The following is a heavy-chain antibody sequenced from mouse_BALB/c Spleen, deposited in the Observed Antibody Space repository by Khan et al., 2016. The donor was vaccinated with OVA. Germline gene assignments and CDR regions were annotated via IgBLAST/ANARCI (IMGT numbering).Heavy chain of an antibody. CDR3: ARDRSDY. CDR1: GYTFTSYW. V-gene: IGHV1-7*01. CDR2: INPTSGYT. Sequence: QIQLVQSGAELAKPGASVKMSCTASGYTFTSYWMHWIKQRPGQGLEWIGYINPTSGYTDYNQKFKDKATLTADKSSSTAYMQLSSLTTDDSAFYYCARDRSDYWGQGTALTVSS. J-gene: IGHJ2*01.